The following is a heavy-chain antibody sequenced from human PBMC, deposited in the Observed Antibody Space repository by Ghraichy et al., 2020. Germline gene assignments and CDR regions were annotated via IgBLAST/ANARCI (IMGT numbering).Heavy chain of an antibody. Sequence: SVKVSCKASGGTFSSYTISWVRQAPGQGLEWMGAIIPIFGTTDYAQEFQDRVTITTDESTNTVYMELRSLRSEDTAVYYCARDLKDGVLLWFGELLDWGQGTLVTVSS. CDR1: GGTFSSYT. CDR3: ARDLKDGVLLWFGELLD. J-gene: IGHJ4*02. D-gene: IGHD3-10*01. CDR2: IIPIFGTT. V-gene: IGHV1-69*05.